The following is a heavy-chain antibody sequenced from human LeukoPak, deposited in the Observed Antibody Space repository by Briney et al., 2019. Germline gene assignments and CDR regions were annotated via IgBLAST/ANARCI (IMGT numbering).Heavy chain of an antibody. J-gene: IGHJ1*01. D-gene: IGHD6-13*01. V-gene: IGHV4-34*01. CDR1: GGSFSGYY. CDR2: INHSGST. Sequence: SETLSLTCAVYGGSFSGYYWSWIRQPPGKGLEWVGEINHSGSTNYNPSLKSRVTISVDTSKNQFSQKLSSVTAADTAVYYRARGLAAAGKYFQHWGQGTLVTVSS. CDR3: ARGLAAAGKYFQH.